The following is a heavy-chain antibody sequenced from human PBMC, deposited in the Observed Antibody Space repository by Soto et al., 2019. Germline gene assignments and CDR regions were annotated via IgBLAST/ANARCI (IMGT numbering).Heavy chain of an antibody. CDR1: GGSISSGGYY. Sequence: PSETLSLTCTVSGGSISSGGYYWSWIRQHPGKGLEWIGYIYYSGSTYYNPSLKSRVTISVDTSKNQFSLKLSSVTAADTAVYYCARVPRFLEWLFTAAFDIWGQGTMVTVSS. J-gene: IGHJ3*02. CDR2: IYYSGST. D-gene: IGHD3-3*01. V-gene: IGHV4-31*03. CDR3: ARVPRFLEWLFTAAFDI.